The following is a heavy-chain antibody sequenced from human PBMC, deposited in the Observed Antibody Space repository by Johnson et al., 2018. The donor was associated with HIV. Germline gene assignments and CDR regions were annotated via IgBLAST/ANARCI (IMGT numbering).Heavy chain of an antibody. CDR3: ARREVVFGSYDNWDAFDI. CDR1: GSNFDDYG. V-gene: IGHV3-48*04. J-gene: IGHJ3*02. D-gene: IGHD1-1*01. CDR2: ITGSGTTI. Sequence: VQLVESGGGVVRPGGSLRLSCAASGSNFDDYGMSWVRQVPGKGLEWVSYITGSGTTIYYADSVKGRFPISRDNAKNSLFLQMNSLRTEDTGVYYCARREVVFGSYDNWDAFDIWGQGTMVTVSS.